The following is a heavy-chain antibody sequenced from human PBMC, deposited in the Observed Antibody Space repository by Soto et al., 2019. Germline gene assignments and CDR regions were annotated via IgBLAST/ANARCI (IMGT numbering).Heavy chain of an antibody. Sequence: GGSLRLSCAASGFTFSSHGMHWIRQAPGKGLEWVAVIPYDGSHQYYADSVKGRFSISRDNSKNTLYLQMNSLRAEDTAVYYCAKLRVLEWEVQESDYWGQGTLVTVSS. CDR3: AKLRVLEWEVQESDY. V-gene: IGHV3-30*18. CDR2: IPYDGSHQ. J-gene: IGHJ4*02. CDR1: GFTFSSHG. D-gene: IGHD3-3*01.